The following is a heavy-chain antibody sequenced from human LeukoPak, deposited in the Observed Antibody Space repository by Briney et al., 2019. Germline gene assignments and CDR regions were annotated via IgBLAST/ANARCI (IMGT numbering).Heavy chain of an antibody. CDR2: ISYDGSNK. D-gene: IGHD3-3*01. CDR1: GFTFSNYA. Sequence: PGRSLRLSCAASGFTFSNYAMHWVRQAPGKGLEWVAVISYDGSNKYYADSVKGRFTISRDNSKNTLYLQMNSLRAEDTAVYYCAREAHGARSDGMDVWGQGTTVTVSS. CDR3: AREAHGARSDGMDV. J-gene: IGHJ6*02. V-gene: IGHV3-30*14.